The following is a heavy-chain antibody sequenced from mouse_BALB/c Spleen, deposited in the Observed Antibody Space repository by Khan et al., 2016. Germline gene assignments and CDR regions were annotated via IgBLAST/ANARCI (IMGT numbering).Heavy chain of an antibody. V-gene: IGHV9-3-1*01. D-gene: IGHD1-1*01. CDR3: ARYSYYYGSSRYFDV. J-gene: IGHJ1*01. Sequence: QIQLVQSGPELKKPGKTVKISCKASGYTFTNYGMNWVKQAPGKGLKWMGWINTYSGESTYADDFKGRFAFSLETSANTAYLQINNLKNEYTATYFCARYSYYYGSSRYFDVWGAGTTVTVSS. CDR1: GYTFTNYG. CDR2: INTYSGES.